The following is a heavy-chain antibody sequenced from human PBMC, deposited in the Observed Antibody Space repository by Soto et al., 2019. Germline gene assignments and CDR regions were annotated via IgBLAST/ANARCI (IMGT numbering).Heavy chain of an antibody. CDR1: AGSITNYY. V-gene: IGHV4-59*01. D-gene: IGHD1-1*01. CDR2: IHHTGSS. J-gene: IGHJ4*02. Sequence: QVQLQESGPGLVKPSETLSLTCTVSAGSITNYYWNWIRQPPEKGLEWIGFIHHTGSSMSNPSLRSRLTMSVNTTDGQISLNLRAVTAADTAVYYCAKWNEMKRSFDDWGQGILVTVSS. CDR3: AKWNEMKRSFDD.